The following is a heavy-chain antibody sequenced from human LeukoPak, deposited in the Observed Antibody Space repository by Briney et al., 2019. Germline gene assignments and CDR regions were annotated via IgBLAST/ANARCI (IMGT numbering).Heavy chain of an antibody. CDR2: ISSTGRST. Sequence: GGSLRLSCATSGFTFSSYEMNWVRQAPGKGLEFVSYISSTGRSTYYADSLKGRFTISRDNAKNSVYLQMNSLRDEDTAVYYCAGDEISGGIDYWGQGTLVTVSS. CDR1: GFTFSSYE. CDR3: AGDEISGGIDY. D-gene: IGHD3-3*01. V-gene: IGHV3-48*03. J-gene: IGHJ4*02.